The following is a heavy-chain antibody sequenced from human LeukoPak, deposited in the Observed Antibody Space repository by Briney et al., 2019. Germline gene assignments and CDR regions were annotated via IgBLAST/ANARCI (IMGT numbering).Heavy chain of an antibody. CDR3: ATWVYDSSGYYYFDY. Sequence: ASVKVSCKVSGYTLTELSMHWVRQAPGKGLEWMGGFDPEDGETIYAQEFQGRVTMTEDTSTDTAYMELSSLRSEDTAVCYCATWVYDSSGYYYFDYWGQRTLVTVSS. V-gene: IGHV1-24*01. CDR2: FDPEDGET. CDR1: GYTLTELS. J-gene: IGHJ4*02. D-gene: IGHD3-22*01.